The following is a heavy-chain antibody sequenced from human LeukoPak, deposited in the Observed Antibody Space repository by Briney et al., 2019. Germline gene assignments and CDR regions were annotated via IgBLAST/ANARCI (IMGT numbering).Heavy chain of an antibody. Sequence: GGSLRLSCAASGFTVSSNYMSWVRQAPGKGLEWVSVIYSGGSTYYADSVKGRFTISRDNSKNTLYLQMNSLRAEDTAVYYCAKDLRGGSYLDYWGQGTLVTVSS. CDR3: AKDLRGGSYLDY. D-gene: IGHD1-26*01. CDR1: GFTVSSNY. CDR2: IYSGGST. J-gene: IGHJ4*02. V-gene: IGHV3-66*01.